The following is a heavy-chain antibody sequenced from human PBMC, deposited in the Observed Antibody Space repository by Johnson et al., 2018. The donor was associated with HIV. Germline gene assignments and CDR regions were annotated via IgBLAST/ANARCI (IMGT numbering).Heavy chain of an antibody. D-gene: IGHD6-19*01. V-gene: IGHV3-30*02. Sequence: QVQLVESGGGVVQPGGSLRLSCAASGFTFSSYGMHWVRQAPGKGLEWVACRRYDGRNQYYADSVKGRFPISRDNSKNTRYLQMNSLRAEDTAVYYCARDIIAVAGYDAFDIWGQGTMVTVSS. J-gene: IGHJ3*02. CDR3: ARDIIAVAGYDAFDI. CDR2: RRYDGRNQ. CDR1: GFTFSSYG.